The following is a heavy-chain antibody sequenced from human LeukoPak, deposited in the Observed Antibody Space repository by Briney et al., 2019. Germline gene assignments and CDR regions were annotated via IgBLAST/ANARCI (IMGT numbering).Heavy chain of an antibody. Sequence: GKSLRLSCAVSGFTFASYAMYWVRQAPGRGLEWVASISYDGRDKHYVDSVRGRFFISKDSSMSTLYLDMNSLRPEDTALYYCVRDLYSRSPYFDVWSQGTLVTVSS. CDR2: ISYDGRDK. CDR1: GFTFASYA. CDR3: VRDLYSRSPYFDV. V-gene: IGHV3-30*03. D-gene: IGHD2-21*01. J-gene: IGHJ4*02.